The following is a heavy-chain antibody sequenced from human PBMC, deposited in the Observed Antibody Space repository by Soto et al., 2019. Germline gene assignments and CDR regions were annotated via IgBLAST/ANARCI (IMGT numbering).Heavy chain of an antibody. CDR2: IYWDGDR. D-gene: IGHD6-19*01. Sequence: QITLKESGPTLLKPTQTLALTCTFSGFSFNTRGVGVAWIRQPPGKALEWLAVIYWDGDRRYSPSLTDRLTITKDMSTMQVVLTMTNVDPVDTGTYYCAHLVPGPPSFAYWGQGALVTVSS. V-gene: IGHV2-5*02. CDR3: AHLVPGPPSFAY. CDR1: GFSFNTRGVG. J-gene: IGHJ4*02.